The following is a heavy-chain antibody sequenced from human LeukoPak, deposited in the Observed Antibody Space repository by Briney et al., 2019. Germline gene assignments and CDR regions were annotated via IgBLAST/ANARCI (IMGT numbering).Heavy chain of an antibody. V-gene: IGHV1-69*06. D-gene: IGHD1-26*01. CDR3: ARDAGDRHAFDI. Sequence: SVKVSCKASGYTFTSYDINWVRQAPGQGLEWMGGIIPIFGTANYAQKFQGRVTITADKSTSTAYMELSSLRSEDTAVYYCARDAGDRHAFDIWGQGTMVTVSS. CDR2: IIPIFGTA. CDR1: GYTFTSYD. J-gene: IGHJ3*02.